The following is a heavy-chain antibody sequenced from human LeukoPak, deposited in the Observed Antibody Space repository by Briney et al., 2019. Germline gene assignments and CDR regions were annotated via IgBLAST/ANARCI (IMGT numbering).Heavy chain of an antibody. CDR2: IWYDGSNK. CDR3: ARVYYDTSGYGSYGAFDI. Sequence: PGRSLRLSCAASGFTFSSYGMHWVRQAPGKGLEWVAVIWYDGSNKYYADSVKGRFTISRDNSKNTLYLQMNSLRAEDTAVYYCARVYYDTSGYGSYGAFDIWGQGTMVTVSS. CDR1: GFTFSSYG. J-gene: IGHJ3*02. V-gene: IGHV3-33*01. D-gene: IGHD3-22*01.